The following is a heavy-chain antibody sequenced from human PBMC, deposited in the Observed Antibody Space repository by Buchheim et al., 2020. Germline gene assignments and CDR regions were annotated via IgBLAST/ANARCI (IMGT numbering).Heavy chain of an antibody. D-gene: IGHD3-3*01. Sequence: QVQLQESGPGLVKPSQTLSLTCTVSGGSISSGSYYWSWIRQPAGKGLEWIGRIYTSGSTNYNPSLKSRVTISVDTSKNQFSLKLGSVTAADTAVYYCARGGAYDFWSGGFDPWGQGTL. CDR2: IYTSGST. J-gene: IGHJ5*02. CDR1: GGSISSGSYY. CDR3: ARGGAYDFWSGGFDP. V-gene: IGHV4-61*02.